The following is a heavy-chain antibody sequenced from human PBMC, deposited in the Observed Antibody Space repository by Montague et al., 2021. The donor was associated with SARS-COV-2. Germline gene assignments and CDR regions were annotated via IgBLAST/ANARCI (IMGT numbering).Heavy chain of an antibody. Sequence: SETLSLTCNVYADSISTRTLWGWLRQSPGKGLAWIVYGYEGDSTYYNPSLKSRVAISLDTPNNQFSLKITSLIVSDTAIYYCVTPGKTAVAGQFDSWGPGTLVTVSS. J-gene: IGHJ4*02. CDR3: VTPGKTAVAGQFDS. V-gene: IGHV4-28*01. D-gene: IGHD6-19*01. CDR2: GYEGDST. CDR1: ADSISTRTL.